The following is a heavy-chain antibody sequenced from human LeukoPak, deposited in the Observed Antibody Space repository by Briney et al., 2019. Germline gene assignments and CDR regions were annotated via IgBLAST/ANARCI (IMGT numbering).Heavy chain of an antibody. CDR3: AKGGRYCGGDCYSAR. CDR2: ISGSGGST. Sequence: PGGSLRLSCAAPGFTFSSYAMSWVRQAPGKGLEWVSAISGSGGSTYYADSVKGRFTISRDNSKNTLYLQMNSLRAEDTAVYYCAKGGRYCGGDCYSARWGQGTLVTVSS. J-gene: IGHJ4*02. CDR1: GFTFSSYA. D-gene: IGHD2-21*02. V-gene: IGHV3-23*01.